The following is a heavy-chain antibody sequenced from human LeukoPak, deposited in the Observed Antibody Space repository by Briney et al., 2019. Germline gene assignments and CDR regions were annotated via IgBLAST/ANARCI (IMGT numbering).Heavy chain of an antibody. CDR2: INPNSGGT. V-gene: IGHV1-2*02. CDR3: ARHSRKTSGYDFYYYYGMDV. Sequence: ASVKVSCKASGYTFTGYYMHWVRQAPGQGLEWMGWINPNSGGTNYAQKFQGRVTMTRDTSISTAYMELSRLRSDDTAVYYCARHSRKTSGYDFYYYYGMDVWGQGTTVTVSS. D-gene: IGHD5-12*01. J-gene: IGHJ6*02. CDR1: GYTFTGYY.